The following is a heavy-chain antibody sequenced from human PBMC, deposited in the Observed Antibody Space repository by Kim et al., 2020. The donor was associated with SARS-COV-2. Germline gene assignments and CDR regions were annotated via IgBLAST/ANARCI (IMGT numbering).Heavy chain of an antibody. CDR1: GFTFSSYW. J-gene: IGHJ4*02. CDR2: INSDGTTT. D-gene: IGHD1-26*01. Sequence: GGSLRLSCAASGFTFSSYWMHWVHQVPGKGLVWVSRINSDGTTTNYADSVKGRFSISRDNAKNTLYLQMNSLRAEDTAVYYCVKVRPEVGYDYWGQGTLVTVSS. CDR3: VKVRPEVGYDY. V-gene: IGHV3-74*01.